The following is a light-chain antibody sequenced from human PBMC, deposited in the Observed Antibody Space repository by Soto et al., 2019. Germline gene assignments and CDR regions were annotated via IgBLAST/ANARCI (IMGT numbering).Light chain of an antibody. J-gene: IGLJ2*01. V-gene: IGLV2-11*01. CDR2: DVT. CDR1: SRDVGIYNY. Sequence: QSVLTQPRSVSGSPGQSVTVSCTGTSRDVGIYNYVSWYQQRPGTAPKVMIYDVTKRPSGVPDRFSGSKSANTSSLTISGLQADDEAYYYCCSYAGNYTLLFGGGPKRTVL. CDR3: CSYAGNYTLL.